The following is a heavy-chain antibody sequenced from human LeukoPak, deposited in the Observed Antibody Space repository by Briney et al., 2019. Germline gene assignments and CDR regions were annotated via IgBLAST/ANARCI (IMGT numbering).Heavy chain of an antibody. D-gene: IGHD6-19*01. CDR1: GYTFTSYD. CDR3: ARSGYSSGWYYYYGMDV. J-gene: IGHJ6*02. V-gene: IGHV1-8*01. Sequence: ASVTVSCKASGYTFTSYDSNWVRQATGQGLEWMGWMNPNSGNTGYAQKFQGRVTMTRNTSISTAYMELSSLRSEDTAVYYCARSGYSSGWYYYYGMDVWGQGTTVTVSS. CDR2: MNPNSGNT.